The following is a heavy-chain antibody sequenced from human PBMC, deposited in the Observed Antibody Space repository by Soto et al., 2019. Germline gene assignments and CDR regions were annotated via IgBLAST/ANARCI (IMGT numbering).Heavy chain of an antibody. CDR2: ISSNSAYI. V-gene: IGHV3-21*01. J-gene: IGHJ6*02. CDR3: ARCRGIGQLVPIDYGMDV. Sequence: GGSLRLSCAASGFTFRSFTMNWVRQAPGKGLGWVSTISSNSAYIYYTDALRGRFTISRDNDRNSRHLQMNSLRAGDTAVYYWARCRGIGQLVPIDYGMDVGGQGIRVTESS. D-gene: IGHD6-6*01. CDR1: GFTFRSFT.